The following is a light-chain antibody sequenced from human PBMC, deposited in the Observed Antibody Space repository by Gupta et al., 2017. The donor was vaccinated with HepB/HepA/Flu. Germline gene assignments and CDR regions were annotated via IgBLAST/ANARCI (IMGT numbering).Light chain of an antibody. J-gene: IGKJ2*01. V-gene: IGKV3-20*01. CDR3: QLYSSAPPTYT. CDR2: AAY. Sequence: IVLTQSPGTLSLSPGERATLSCRVGQSVNSRDLAWYQQRRGKAPRVLIYAAYSRATGIPDRFSGSGSGTDFTLTISTLEPEDFAVYYGQLYSSAPPTYTFGQGTNLEI. CDR1: QSVNSRD.